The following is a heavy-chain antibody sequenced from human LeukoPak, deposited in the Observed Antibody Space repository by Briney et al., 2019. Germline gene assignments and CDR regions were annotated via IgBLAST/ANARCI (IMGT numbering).Heavy chain of an antibody. CDR1: GGSISSYY. Sequence: PSETLSLTCTVSGGSISSYYWSWIRQPPGKGLEWIGYIYYSGSTNYNPSLKSRVTISVDTSKNQFSLKLSSVTAADTAVYYCAGRNYGSGSYLYYFDYWGQGTLVTVSS. CDR3: AGRNYGSGSYLYYFDY. D-gene: IGHD3-10*01. V-gene: IGHV4-59*08. CDR2: IYYSGST. J-gene: IGHJ4*02.